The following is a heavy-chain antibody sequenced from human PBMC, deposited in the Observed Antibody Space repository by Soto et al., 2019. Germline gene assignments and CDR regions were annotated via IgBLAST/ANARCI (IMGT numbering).Heavy chain of an antibody. CDR2: ISAYNGNR. CDR1: GYSFTDFG. V-gene: IGHV1-18*01. D-gene: IGHD1-26*01. Sequence: QAQLVQSGSEVKKPGASVKVSCKASGYSFTDFGVKWVRQAPGQGLEWLGWISAYNGNRVYAQSFQGRLTVTTDTTREPSYLEMTNLRSDDRSIYYCARGHAILTGWEFEFWGQGTLVTVSS. CDR3: ARGHAILTGWEFEF. J-gene: IGHJ4*02.